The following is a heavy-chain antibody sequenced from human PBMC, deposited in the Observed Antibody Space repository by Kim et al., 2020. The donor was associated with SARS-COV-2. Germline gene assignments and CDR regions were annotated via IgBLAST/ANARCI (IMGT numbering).Heavy chain of an antibody. CDR1: GGTFSSYA. V-gene: IGHV1-69*13. Sequence: SVKVSCKASGGTFSSYAISWVRQAPGQGLEWMGGIIPIFGTANYAQKFQGRVTITADESTSTAYMELSSLRSEDTAVYYCARDTGSWYGSYPFTYYYYMDVWGKGTTVTVSS. D-gene: IGHD6-13*01. CDR2: IIPIFGTA. CDR3: ARDTGSWYGSYPFTYYYYMDV. J-gene: IGHJ6*03.